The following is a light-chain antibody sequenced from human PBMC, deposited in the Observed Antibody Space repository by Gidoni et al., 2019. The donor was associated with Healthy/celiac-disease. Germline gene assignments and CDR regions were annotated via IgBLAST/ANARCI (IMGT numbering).Light chain of an antibody. CDR3: QQSYSTLSWT. CDR1: QSISSY. CDR2: AAS. Sequence: IQLAPSPSALSASVGDRVTINCRASQSISSYLNWYQQKPGKAPKPLIYAASSLQSGVPSRFSGSGSGTDFTLTISSLQPEDFATYYCQQSYSTLSWTFXXXTKVEIK. J-gene: IGKJ1*01. V-gene: IGKV1-39*01.